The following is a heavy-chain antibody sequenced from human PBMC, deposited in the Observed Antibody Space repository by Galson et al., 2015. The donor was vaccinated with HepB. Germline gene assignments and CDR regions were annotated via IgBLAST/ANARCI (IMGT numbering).Heavy chain of an antibody. CDR3: ARGYSAATVTLID. CDR1: GFTFSSYG. CDR2: INTDGGDT. V-gene: IGHV3-74*01. D-gene: IGHD4-17*01. Sequence: SLRLSCAASGFTFSSYGMHWVRQAPGKGPVWVSDINTDGGDTNYADPVEGRFTISRDNAKNTLYLQMNDLRAEDTAVYYCARGYSAATVTLIDWGQGSLVTVSS. J-gene: IGHJ4*02.